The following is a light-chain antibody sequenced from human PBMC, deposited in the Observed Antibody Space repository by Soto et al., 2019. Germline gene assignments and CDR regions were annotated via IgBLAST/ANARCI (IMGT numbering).Light chain of an antibody. CDR3: TSYTRSSTLI. Sequence: QSAVTQAASVTGSPGQSITISCTGTSSDVGSYNYVSWYQQHPGKAPKLMIYEVSNRPSGVSNRFSGSKSGNTASLTISGLHAAVESDYYCTSYTRSSTLIFGGGTKLTVL. CDR1: SSDVGSYNY. J-gene: IGLJ2*01. CDR2: EVS. V-gene: IGLV2-14*01.